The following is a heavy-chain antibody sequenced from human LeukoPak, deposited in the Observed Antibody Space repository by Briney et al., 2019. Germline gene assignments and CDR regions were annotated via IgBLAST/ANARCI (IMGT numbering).Heavy chain of an antibody. D-gene: IGHD7-27*01. CDR2: IYYSGST. V-gene: IGHV4-59*08. Sequence: SETLSLTCTVSGGSISSNYWSWVRQPPGKWLEWVGYIYYSGSTNYNPSLKRRVTISVDTSKNQLSLKLRSVTAADTAVYYCARSNWDTYYFDYWGQGTLVTVSS. CDR3: ARSNWDTYYFDY. J-gene: IGHJ4*02. CDR1: GGSISSNY.